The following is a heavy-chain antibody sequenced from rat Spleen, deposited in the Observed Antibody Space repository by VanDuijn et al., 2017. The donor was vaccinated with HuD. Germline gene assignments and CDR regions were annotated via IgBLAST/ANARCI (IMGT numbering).Heavy chain of an antibody. J-gene: IGHJ2*01. CDR3: VRERVPGFAFYFDY. Sequence: QVQLKESGPGLVQPSQTLSLTCTVSGFSLTSNGVSWVRQPPGKGLEWIAAISTGGNTYYNSGLKSRLGISRDTSKSQVFLKMNSLQPEDTAIYFCVRERVPGFAFYFDYWGQGVMVTVSS. V-gene: IGHV2S12*01. D-gene: IGHD1-4*01. CDR2: ISTGGNT. CDR1: GFSLTSNG.